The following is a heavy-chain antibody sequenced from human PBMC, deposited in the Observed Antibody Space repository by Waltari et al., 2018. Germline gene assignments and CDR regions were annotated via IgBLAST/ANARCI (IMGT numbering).Heavy chain of an antibody. D-gene: IGHD6-13*01. CDR1: GGTFSSYA. V-gene: IGHV1-69*05. CDR3: ARDGGSSSQFDY. J-gene: IGHJ4*02. Sequence: QVQLVQSGAEVKKPGSSVKVSCTASGGTFSSYAISWVRQAPGKGLEWVGGNIPIFGKANYAQKFQGRVTITTDESTSTAYMELSSLRSEDTAVYYCARDGGSSSQFDYWGQGTLVTVSS. CDR2: NIPIFGKA.